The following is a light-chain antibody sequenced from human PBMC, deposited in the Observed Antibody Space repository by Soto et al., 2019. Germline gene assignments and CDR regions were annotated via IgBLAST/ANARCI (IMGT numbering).Light chain of an antibody. CDR1: QSVSSRY. CDR2: AAS. Sequence: EIVLTQSPGTLSLSPGERATLACRASQSVSSRYLAWYQQTPGQAPRLLIYAASSRATGIPDRFXXXXXGXXXXXTISRLEPDDFAVYYCQQYGSSPATFGGGTKVEIK. J-gene: IGKJ4*01. CDR3: QQYGSSPAT. V-gene: IGKV3-20*01.